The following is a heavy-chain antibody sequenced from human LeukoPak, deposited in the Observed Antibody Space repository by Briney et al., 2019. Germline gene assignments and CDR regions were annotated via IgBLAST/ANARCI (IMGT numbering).Heavy chain of an antibody. CDR2: IYPGDSDT. CDR3: ARGGITYYYDSSGHYFDY. Sequence: GESLKISCKGSGYSFTSYWICWVRQMPGKGLEWMGIIYPGDSDTRYSPSFQGQVTISADKSISTAYLQWSSLKASDTAMYNCARGGITYYYDSSGHYFDYWGQGTLVTVSS. J-gene: IGHJ4*02. V-gene: IGHV5-51*01. CDR1: GYSFTSYW. D-gene: IGHD3-22*01.